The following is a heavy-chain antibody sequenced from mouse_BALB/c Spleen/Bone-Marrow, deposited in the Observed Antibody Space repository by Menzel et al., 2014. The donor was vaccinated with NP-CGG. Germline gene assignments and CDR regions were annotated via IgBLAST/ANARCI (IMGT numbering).Heavy chain of an antibody. Sequence: QVQLQQSGSVLVRPGASVKLSCKASGYTFTSSWMHWAKQRPGQGLEWIGEIHPNSGNTNYNEKFKGKATLTVDTSSTTAYVDLSSLTAEDSAVYYRARQHRYAYYFDYWGQGTTLTVSS. CDR2: IHPNSGNT. D-gene: IGHD2-14*01. CDR1: GYTFTSSW. CDR3: ARQHRYAYYFDY. J-gene: IGHJ2*01. V-gene: IGHV1S130*01.